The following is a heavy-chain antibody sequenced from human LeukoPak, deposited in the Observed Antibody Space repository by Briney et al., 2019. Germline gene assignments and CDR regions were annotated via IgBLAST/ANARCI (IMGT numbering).Heavy chain of an antibody. V-gene: IGHV3-30*02. J-gene: IGHJ4*02. Sequence: GGSLRLSCVASGFTFNSYGMNWVRQAPGKELEWVSFLRYDGRNQHYAASVGGRFTVSRDNPNNTLYLQMNSLRPEDTAVYYCAKDPVAGAPAYYFDNWGQGTLVTVSS. D-gene: IGHD6-19*01. CDR3: AKDPVAGAPAYYFDN. CDR2: LRYDGRNQ. CDR1: GFTFNSYG.